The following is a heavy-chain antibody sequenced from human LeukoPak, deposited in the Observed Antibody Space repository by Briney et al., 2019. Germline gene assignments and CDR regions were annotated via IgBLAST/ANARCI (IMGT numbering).Heavy chain of an antibody. Sequence: SETLSLTCTVSGGSISSSSHYWGWIRQPPGKGLEWIGSIYYSGNTYYNPSLKSRVTISVDTSKNHFSLEVSSVTAADTAVYYCARHENIVVLVAATGFDYWGQGTLVTVSS. CDR1: GGSISSSSHY. CDR2: IYYSGNT. J-gene: IGHJ4*02. CDR3: ARHENIVVLVAATGFDY. D-gene: IGHD2-15*01. V-gene: IGHV4-39*01.